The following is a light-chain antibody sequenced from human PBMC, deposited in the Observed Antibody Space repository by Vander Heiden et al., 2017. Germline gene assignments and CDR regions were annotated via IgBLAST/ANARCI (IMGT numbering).Light chain of an antibody. CDR3: QKYNSAPRT. J-gene: IGKJ1*01. V-gene: IGKV1-27*01. CDR2: AAS. Sequence: DDKQIKSPSSLSASVGDRVTITCRASQGISNYLDWYQQKPGKVPKLLIYAASTLQSGVPSQFSGSGSGTDFTLTISSLQPEDFATYYCQKYNSAPRTFGQGTKVEIK. CDR1: QGISNY.